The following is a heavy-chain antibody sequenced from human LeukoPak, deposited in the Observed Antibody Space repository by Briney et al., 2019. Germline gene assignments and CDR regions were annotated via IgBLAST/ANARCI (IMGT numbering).Heavy chain of an antibody. J-gene: IGHJ3*02. V-gene: IGHV3-48*03. D-gene: IGHD3-9*01. Sequence: GGSLRLSCAASGFTFSSYEMNWVRQAPGKGLEWVSYISGSGSVIYCADSVKGRFTVSRDNAKNSLYLQMNSLRDEDTAVYYCARPDRPYYDILTGYPDAFDIWGQGTMVTVSS. CDR3: ARPDRPYYDILTGYPDAFDI. CDR2: ISGSGSVI. CDR1: GFTFSSYE.